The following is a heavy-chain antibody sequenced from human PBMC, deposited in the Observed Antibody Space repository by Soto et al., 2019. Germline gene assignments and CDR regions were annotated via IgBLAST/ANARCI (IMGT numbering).Heavy chain of an antibody. CDR1: GFTFSSYS. J-gene: IGHJ4*02. Sequence: GGSLRLSCAASGFTFSSYSMNWVRQAPGKGLEWVSYISSSSSTIYYADSVKGRFTISRDNAKNSLYLQINSLRAEDTAVYYCARSDFWSGYPSDYWGQGTLVTVSS. D-gene: IGHD3-3*01. CDR2: ISSSSSTI. V-gene: IGHV3-48*01. CDR3: ARSDFWSGYPSDY.